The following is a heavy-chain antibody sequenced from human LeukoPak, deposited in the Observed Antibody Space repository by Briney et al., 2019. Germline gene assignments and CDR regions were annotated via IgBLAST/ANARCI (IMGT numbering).Heavy chain of an antibody. J-gene: IGHJ4*02. CDR1: GFTLSNYW. CDR3: AKDNSHWLFDY. D-gene: IGHD1-1*01. CDR2: INTDGSST. Sequence: GGSLRLSCSASGFTLSNYWIHWVRQAPGKGLVWVSRINTDGSSTNFADSVKGRFTISRDNSKNTLYLQMNTLRAEDTSFYYCAKDNSHWLFDYWGRGTLVTVSS. V-gene: IGHV3-74*01.